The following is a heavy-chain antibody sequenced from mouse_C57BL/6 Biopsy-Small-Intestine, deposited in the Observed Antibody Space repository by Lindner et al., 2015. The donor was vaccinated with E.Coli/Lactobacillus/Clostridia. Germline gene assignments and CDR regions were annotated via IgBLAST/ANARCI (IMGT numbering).Heavy chain of an antibody. V-gene: IGHV1-54*01. CDR1: GYAFANFL. J-gene: IGHJ2*01. Sequence: VQLQESGAELVRPGTSVKVSCKASGYAFANFLIEWIKQRPGQGLEWIGVINPGSGGTAYNEEFKGKATLTSDKSSSTAYMHLNSLTSEDSAVYFCASWGNFETWGQGTALTVSS. D-gene: IGHD4-1*01. CDR3: ASWGNFET. CDR2: INPGSGGT.